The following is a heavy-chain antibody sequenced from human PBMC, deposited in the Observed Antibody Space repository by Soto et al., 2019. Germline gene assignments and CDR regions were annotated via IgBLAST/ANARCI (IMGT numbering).Heavy chain of an antibody. CDR2: ISSSGSTI. D-gene: IGHD6-19*01. J-gene: IGHJ6*03. CDR1: GFTFSDYY. Sequence: GGSLRLSCAASGFTFSDYYMSWIRQAPGKGLEWVSYISSSGSTIYYADSVKGRFTISRDNAKNSLYLQMNSLRAEDTAVYYCASALGWYNYYYYYMDVWGKGTTVTVSS. CDR3: ASALGWYNYYYYYMDV. V-gene: IGHV3-11*01.